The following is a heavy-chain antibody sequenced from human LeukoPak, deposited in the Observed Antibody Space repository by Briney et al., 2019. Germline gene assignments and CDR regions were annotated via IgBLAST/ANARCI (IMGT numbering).Heavy chain of an antibody. CDR3: ARLVGGSPDY. D-gene: IGHD1-26*01. CDR2: IKEDGSEK. CDR1: GFTFSSYS. V-gene: IGHV3-7*01. Sequence: GGSLRLSCAASGFTFSSYSMNWVRQAPGKGLEWVASIKEDGSEKYYVDSVKGRSTISRDNARNSLYLQMNSLRAEDTAVYYCARLVGGSPDYWGQGTLVTVSS. J-gene: IGHJ4*02.